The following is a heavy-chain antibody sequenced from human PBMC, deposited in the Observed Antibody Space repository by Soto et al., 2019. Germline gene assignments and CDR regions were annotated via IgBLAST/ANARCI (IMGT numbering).Heavy chain of an antibody. J-gene: IGHJ5*02. CDR2: VSNGGSAK. V-gene: IGHV3-11*01. Sequence: PGGSLRLSCAASGFTFSDQYMGWLRQAPGKGLEWISYVSNGGSAKYYADSVKGRFSISSDNAKNSLYVQMNSLRAEDAAVYYGHLSNGAGPQPPFGQGTLVTVSS. D-gene: IGHD7-27*01. CDR3: HLSNGAGPQPP. CDR1: GFTFSDQY.